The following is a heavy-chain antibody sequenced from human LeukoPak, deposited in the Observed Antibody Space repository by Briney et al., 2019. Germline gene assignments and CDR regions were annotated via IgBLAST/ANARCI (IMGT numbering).Heavy chain of an antibody. D-gene: IGHD6-13*01. V-gene: IGHV3-21*01. CDR3: ARAAGQLDDY. J-gene: IGHJ4*02. CDR2: ISSSSSYI. CDR1: GFTSSSYS. Sequence: GGSLRLSCAASGFTSSSYSMNWVRQAPGKGLEWVSSISSSSSYIYYADSVKGRFTISRDNAKNSLYLQMNSLRAEDTAVYYCARAAGQLDDYWGQGTLVTVSS.